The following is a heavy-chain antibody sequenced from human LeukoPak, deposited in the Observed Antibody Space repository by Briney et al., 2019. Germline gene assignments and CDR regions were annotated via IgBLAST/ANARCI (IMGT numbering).Heavy chain of an antibody. Sequence: ASVKVSCKASGYTFTSYYMHWVRQAPGQGLEWMGIINPSGGSTSYAQKFQGRVTMTRDTSTSTVYMELSSLRSEDTAVYYCARVPYYYDSSGYYPYFDYWGQGTLVTVSS. CDR3: ARVPYYYDSSGYYPYFDY. CDR1: GYTFTSYY. J-gene: IGHJ4*02. D-gene: IGHD3-22*01. V-gene: IGHV1-46*01. CDR2: INPSGGST.